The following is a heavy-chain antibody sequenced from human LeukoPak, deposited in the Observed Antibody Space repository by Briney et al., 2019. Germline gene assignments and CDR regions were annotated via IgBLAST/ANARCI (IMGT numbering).Heavy chain of an antibody. CDR1: GFTFSRYD. D-gene: IGHD6-19*01. Sequence: GGSLRLSCAASGFTFSRYDMHWVRQATGKGLEWVSGIGTAGDTYYAGSVKGRFTISRENAKNSLYLQMNSLTAGDTAVYYCAGAGAETQWRAFDFWGQGALVTVFS. J-gene: IGHJ4*02. CDR3: AGAGAETQWRAFDF. V-gene: IGHV3-13*01. CDR2: IGTAGDT.